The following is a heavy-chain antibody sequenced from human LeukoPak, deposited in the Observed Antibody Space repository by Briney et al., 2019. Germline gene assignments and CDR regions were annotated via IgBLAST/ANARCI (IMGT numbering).Heavy chain of an antibody. D-gene: IGHD5-24*01. J-gene: IGHJ6*02. V-gene: IGHV3-9*01. CDR1: GFSFDDYA. CDR2: ISWNSGSE. Sequence: QSGGSLRLSCAASGFSFDDYAMHWLRQAPGKGLQWVSGISWNSGSEGYADSVKGRFTISRDNAKNSLYLQMNSLRAEDTAVYYCAREKMATVVYYYYGMDVWGQGTTVTVSS. CDR3: AREKMATVVYYYYGMDV.